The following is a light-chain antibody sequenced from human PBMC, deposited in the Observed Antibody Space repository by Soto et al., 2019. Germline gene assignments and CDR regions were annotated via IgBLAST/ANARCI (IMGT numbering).Light chain of an antibody. CDR1: QSIHTS. J-gene: IGKJ5*01. CDR3: QQRNVWPPIT. Sequence: VLTQSPATLSLSPGERATLSCRASQSIHTSLAWYQQKPGQPPRLVVYDSTLRANGVPDRFGGSRSGTEFTLTINILETEDFAVYYCQQRNVWPPITFGQGTRLES. CDR2: DST. V-gene: IGKV3-11*01.